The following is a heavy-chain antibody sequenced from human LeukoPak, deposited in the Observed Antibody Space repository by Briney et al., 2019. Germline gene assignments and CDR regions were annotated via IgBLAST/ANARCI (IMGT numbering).Heavy chain of an antibody. CDR1: GFPFSSYW. D-gene: IGHD5-24*01. CDR2: IKQDGSKK. V-gene: IGHV3-7*04. J-gene: IGHJ4*02. Sequence: GGSLRLSCGASGFPFSSYWMTWVRQAPGKGLEWVANIKQDGSKKSYVDSVKGRFTISRDNAKNSLYLQMNSLRAEDTAIYYCTRVGYIDEGIDYWGQGTLVTVSS. CDR3: TRVGYIDEGIDY.